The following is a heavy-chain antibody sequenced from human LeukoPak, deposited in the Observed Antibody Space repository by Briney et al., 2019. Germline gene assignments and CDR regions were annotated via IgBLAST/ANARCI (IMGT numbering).Heavy chain of an antibody. J-gene: IGHJ6*03. CDR3: AREGEAAVGHYYYYYMDV. Sequence: SETLSLTCTVSGYSISSGYYWSWIRQPPGKGLEWIGYIYYSGSTNYNPSLKSRVTISVDTSKNQFSLKLSSVTAADTAVYYCAREGEAAVGHYYYYYMDVWGKGTTVTISS. CDR2: IYYSGST. V-gene: IGHV4-61*01. D-gene: IGHD6-13*01. CDR1: GYSISSGYY.